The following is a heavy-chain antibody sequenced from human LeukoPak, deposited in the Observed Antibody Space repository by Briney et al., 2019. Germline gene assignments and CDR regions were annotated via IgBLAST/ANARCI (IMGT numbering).Heavy chain of an antibody. D-gene: IGHD3-10*01. CDR3: ARPRELRPYFDY. V-gene: IGHV3-30-3*01. CDR1: GFTFSSYA. Sequence: GGSLRLSCAASGFTFSSYAMHWVRQAPGKGLEWVAVISYDGSNKYYADSVKGRFTISRDNSKNTLYLQMNSLRAEDTAVYYCARPRELRPYFDYWGQGTQVTVSS. CDR2: ISYDGSNK. J-gene: IGHJ4*02.